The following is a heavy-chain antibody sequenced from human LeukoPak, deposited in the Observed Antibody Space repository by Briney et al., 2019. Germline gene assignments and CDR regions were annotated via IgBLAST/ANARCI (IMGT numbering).Heavy chain of an antibody. J-gene: IGHJ5*02. D-gene: IGHD6-19*01. CDR3: ARGIAVADPVDNWFDP. CDR1: GFTFSSYN. CDR2: ISSSSSYI. V-gene: IGHV3-21*01. Sequence: GGSLRLSCAASGFTFSSYNMNWVRQAPGKGLEWVSSISSSSSYIYYADSVKGRFTISRDNAKNSLYLQMNSLRAEDTAVYYCARGIAVADPVDNWFDPWGQGTLVTVSS.